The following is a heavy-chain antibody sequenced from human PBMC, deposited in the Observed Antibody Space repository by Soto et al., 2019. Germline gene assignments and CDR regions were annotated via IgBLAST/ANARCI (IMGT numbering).Heavy chain of an antibody. J-gene: IGHJ5*02. V-gene: IGHV4-39*01. CDR3: ASPKIAFYNWFDP. Sequence: SETLSLTCAVSGGSISSSSYYWGWIRQPPGKGLEWIGSIYYSGSTYYNPSLKSRVTISVDTSKNQFSLKLSSVTAADTAVYYCASPKIAFYNWFDPWGQGTLVTVPS. CDR1: GGSISSSSYY. CDR2: IYYSGST. D-gene: IGHD3-3*02.